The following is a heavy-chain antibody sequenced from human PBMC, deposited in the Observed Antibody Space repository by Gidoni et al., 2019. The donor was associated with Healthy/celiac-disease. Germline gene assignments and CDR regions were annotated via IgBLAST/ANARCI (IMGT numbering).Heavy chain of an antibody. CDR2: ISSSGTTI. Sequence: QVKQVESGGGLVKPGGSLRLYCAASGFTVSEYYMSWIRQAPGKGLELVSFISSSGTTIYYSDSVKGRFTISSDNAKNALYLQIKSRIAEDTAVYYCAREWGDYYDSIGYLAFDIWGQGTMVTVSS. V-gene: IGHV3-11*01. CDR3: AREWGDYYDSIGYLAFDI. J-gene: IGHJ3*02. CDR1: GFTVSEYY. D-gene: IGHD3-22*01.